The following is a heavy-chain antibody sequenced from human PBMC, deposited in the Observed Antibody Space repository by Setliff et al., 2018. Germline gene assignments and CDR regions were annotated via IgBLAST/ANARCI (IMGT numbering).Heavy chain of an antibody. Sequence: LSLSCAASGFTFSSCWMSWVRQAPGKGLEWVANVNPDGSGKYYVDSVKGRFTISRDNAKNSLYLQMDSLRVEDTAVYYCIDGRNRAWGVYWGQGTLVTVSS. V-gene: IGHV3-7*01. CDR1: GFTFSSCW. J-gene: IGHJ4*02. D-gene: IGHD7-27*01. CDR3: IDGRNRAWGVY. CDR2: VNPDGSGK.